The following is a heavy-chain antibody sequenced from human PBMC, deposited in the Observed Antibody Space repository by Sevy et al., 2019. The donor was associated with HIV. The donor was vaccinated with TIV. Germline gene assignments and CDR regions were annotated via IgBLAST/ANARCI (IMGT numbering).Heavy chain of an antibody. CDR2: IKQDAGQK. CDR3: ARDDGNYYFHY. CDR1: GFTFSKYW. J-gene: IGHJ4*02. D-gene: IGHD1-7*01. Sequence: GGSLRLSCAASGFTFSKYWMGWVRQAPGKGLEWVANIKQDAGQKYYVDSVKGRFTISRDNAKNSLYLQMNSLRAEDMAVYFCARDDGNYYFHYWGQGTLVTDSS. V-gene: IGHV3-7*01.